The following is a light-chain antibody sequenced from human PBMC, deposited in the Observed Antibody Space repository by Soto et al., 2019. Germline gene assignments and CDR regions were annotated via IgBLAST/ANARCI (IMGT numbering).Light chain of an antibody. Sequence: DTQMTLSPSTLSASIGDRVTITCRAIQSISSWLAWYQQKPGKAPKLLIYKASSLESGVPSRFSGSGSGTEFTLTISSLQPDDFATYYCQQYNSYSLTWTFGHGTKVDVK. CDR3: QQYNSYSLTWT. V-gene: IGKV1-5*03. J-gene: IGKJ1*01. CDR2: KAS. CDR1: QSISSW.